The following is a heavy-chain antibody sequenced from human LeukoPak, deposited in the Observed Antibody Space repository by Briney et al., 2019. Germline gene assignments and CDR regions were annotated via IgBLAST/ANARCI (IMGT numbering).Heavy chain of an antibody. Sequence: SETLSLTCTVSGGSVSSSSYYWGWIRQPPGKGLEWIGSMYYTGSTYYNPSLKSRVTISVDTSKNQFSLRLSSVTAADTAVYYCARHVGYYDTTGNFRDYWGQGTLVTVSS. CDR3: ARHVGYYDTTGNFRDY. D-gene: IGHD3-22*01. J-gene: IGHJ4*02. CDR2: MYYTGST. CDR1: GGSVSSSSYY. V-gene: IGHV4-39*01.